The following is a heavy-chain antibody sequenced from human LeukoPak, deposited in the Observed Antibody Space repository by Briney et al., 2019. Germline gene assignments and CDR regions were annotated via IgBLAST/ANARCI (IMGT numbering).Heavy chain of an antibody. Sequence: GTSVKVSCKASGFTFTSSAMQWVRRARGQRLEWIGWIVVGSGNTNYAQKFQERVTITRDMSTSTAYMELSSLRSEDTAVYYCAAGWVCSGGSCYYYFDYWGQGTLVTVSS. CDR3: AAGWVCSGGSCYYYFDY. V-gene: IGHV1-58*02. CDR2: IVVGSGNT. CDR1: GFTFTSSA. J-gene: IGHJ4*02. D-gene: IGHD2-15*01.